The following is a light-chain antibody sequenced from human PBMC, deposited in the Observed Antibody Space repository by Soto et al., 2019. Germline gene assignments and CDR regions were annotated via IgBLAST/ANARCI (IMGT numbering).Light chain of an antibody. J-gene: IGKJ2*01. CDR2: WAS. CDR3: QQYYSTPYT. Sequence: DIVMTQSPDSLAVSLGERATINCKSSQSVLYSSNNKNYLAWYQQKPGQPPKLRIYWASTRESGVPDRFSGSGSGTDVTLTSSSLQDEDVAVYYCQQYYSTPYTFGQGTKLEIK. CDR1: QSVLYSSNNKNY. V-gene: IGKV4-1*01.